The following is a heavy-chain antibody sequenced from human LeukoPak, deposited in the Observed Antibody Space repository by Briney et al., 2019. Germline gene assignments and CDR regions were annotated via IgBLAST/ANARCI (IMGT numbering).Heavy chain of an antibody. V-gene: IGHV3-11*06. Sequence: GGSLRLSCAASGCTFSDYYMSWIRQAPGKGLDWVSYISGSSSNTTYADSVKGRFTISRDNAKNSLYLQMNSLRAEDTAVYYCASSAGAAAGLDYWGQGTLVTVSS. CDR2: ISGSSSNT. D-gene: IGHD6-13*01. J-gene: IGHJ4*02. CDR3: ASSAGAAAGLDY. CDR1: GCTFSDYY.